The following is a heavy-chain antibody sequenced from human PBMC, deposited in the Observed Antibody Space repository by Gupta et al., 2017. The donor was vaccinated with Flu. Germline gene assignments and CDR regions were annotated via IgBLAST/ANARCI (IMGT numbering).Heavy chain of an antibody. CDR1: GSA. CDR2: IRSKANNYAT. V-gene: IGHV3-73*01. Sequence: GSAMHWVRQASGKGLEWVGRIRSKANNYATAYAASVKGRFTISRDDSKNTAYLQMSSLKTDDTAVDYCTTNSYDASGYLDYWGQGTRVTVSS. J-gene: IGHJ4*02. CDR3: TTNSYDASGYLDY. D-gene: IGHD3-22*01.